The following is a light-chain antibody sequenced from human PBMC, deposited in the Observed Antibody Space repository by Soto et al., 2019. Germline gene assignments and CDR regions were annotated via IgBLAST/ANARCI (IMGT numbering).Light chain of an antibody. CDR1: NSDIGGYNY. V-gene: IGLV2-14*03. CDR3: SSYTSRSTLGV. J-gene: IGLJ2*01. Sequence: QSVLTQPASVSGSPGQSITISCTGTNSDIGGYNYVSWYQQHPGKAPKLMIYDVSNRPSGVSYRFSGSKSGNTASLTISGLQAEDEADYYCSSYTSRSTLGVFGGGTKLIVL. CDR2: DVS.